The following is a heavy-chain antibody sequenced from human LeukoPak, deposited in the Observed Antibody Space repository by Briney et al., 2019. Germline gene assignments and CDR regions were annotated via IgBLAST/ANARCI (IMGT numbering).Heavy chain of an antibody. CDR2: IKSKTDGGTT. J-gene: IGHJ2*01. CDR3: ATEARYCSGGTCTRDWYFDL. D-gene: IGHD2-15*01. V-gene: IGHV3-15*01. Sequence: GGSLRLSCAASGFTFSSYAMSWVRQAPGKGLEWVGRIKSKTDGGTTDYAAPVKGRFTISGDDSENTLYLQMNSLKTDDTAVYYCATEARYCSGGTCTRDWYFDLWGRGTLVTVSS. CDR1: GFTFSSYA.